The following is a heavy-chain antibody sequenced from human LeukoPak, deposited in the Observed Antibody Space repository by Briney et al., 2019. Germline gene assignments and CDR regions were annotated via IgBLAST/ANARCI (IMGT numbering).Heavy chain of an antibody. CDR1: GGSISSYY. CDR3: ARGKRDYYGSGSYEAFDI. CDR2: IYYSGST. J-gene: IGHJ3*02. V-gene: IGHV4-59*01. D-gene: IGHD3-10*01. Sequence: TSETLSLTCTVSGGSISSYYWSWIRQPPGKGLEWIGYIYYSGSTNYNPSLKSRVTISVDTSKNQFSLKLSSVTASDTAVYYCARGKRDYYGSGSYEAFDIWGQGTMVTVSS.